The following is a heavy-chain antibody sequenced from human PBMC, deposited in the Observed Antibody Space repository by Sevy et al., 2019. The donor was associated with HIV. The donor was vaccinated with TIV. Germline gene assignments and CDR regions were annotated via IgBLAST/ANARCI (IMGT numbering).Heavy chain of an antibody. Sequence: GESLKISCAASGFTFSDYYMSWIRQAPGKGLEWVSYISSSGSTIYYADSVKGRFTISRDNAKNSLYLQMNGLGAEETAVYYCAGDEGGYSSIKGYYGMDVWGQGTTVTVSS. CDR1: GFTFSDYY. J-gene: IGHJ6*02. CDR3: AGDEGGYSSIKGYYGMDV. CDR2: ISSSGSTI. V-gene: IGHV3-11*01. D-gene: IGHD6-13*01.